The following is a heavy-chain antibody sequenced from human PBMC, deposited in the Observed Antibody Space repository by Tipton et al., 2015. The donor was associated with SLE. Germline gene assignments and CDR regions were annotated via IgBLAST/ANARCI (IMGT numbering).Heavy chain of an antibody. CDR1: GFTFSNYW. CDR2: INGDGSIT. CDR3: ARDLYSSSPRGSFDY. V-gene: IGHV3-74*01. D-gene: IGHD6-13*01. Sequence: SLRLSCAASGFTFSNYWMHWVRRAPGKGLVWVSRINGDGSITSYADSVKGRFTISRDNAKNTLYLQMNSLRAEATAVYYCARDLYSSSPRGSFDYWGQGTLVTVSS. J-gene: IGHJ4*02.